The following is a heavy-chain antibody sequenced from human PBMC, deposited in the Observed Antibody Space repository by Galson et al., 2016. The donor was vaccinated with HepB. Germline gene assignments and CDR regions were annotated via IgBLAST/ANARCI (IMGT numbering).Heavy chain of an antibody. J-gene: IGHJ6*02. CDR1: GDSVSTDSAT. CDR2: TYYRSMWYY. CDR3: ARGPHLKYHGMDV. V-gene: IGHV6-1*01. Sequence: CAISGDSVSTDSATWNWIRQSPSRGLEWLGRTYYRSMWYYDYAVSLKGRIIINPDTSKNQFSLQLSSVTPEDTAVYYCARGPHLKYHGMDVWGQGTLVIVSS.